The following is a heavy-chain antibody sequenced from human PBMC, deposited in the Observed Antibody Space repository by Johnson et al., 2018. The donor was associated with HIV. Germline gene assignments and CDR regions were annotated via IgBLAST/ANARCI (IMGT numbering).Heavy chain of an antibody. V-gene: IGHV3-20*04. CDR3: ASYSSSDAFDI. D-gene: IGHD6-6*01. J-gene: IGHJ3*02. CDR2: INWNGGST. Sequence: VQLVESGGGVVQPGRSLRLSCAASGFTFSNFGMHWVRQAPGKGLEWVSGINWNGGSTGSVDSVKGRFTISRDNAKNSLYLQMNSLRAEDTAVYYCASYSSSDAFDIWGQGTMVTVSS. CDR1: GFTFSNFG.